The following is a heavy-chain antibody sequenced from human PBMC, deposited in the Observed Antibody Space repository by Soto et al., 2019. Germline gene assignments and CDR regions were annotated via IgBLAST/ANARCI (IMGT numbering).Heavy chain of an antibody. CDR2: ISSSGSTI. J-gene: IGHJ6*02. V-gene: IGHV3-48*03. CDR3: ASPLRLRHLGMDV. CDR1: GFTFSSYE. D-gene: IGHD5-12*01. Sequence: GGSLRLSCAASGFTFSSYEINWVRQAPGKGLEWVSYISSSGSTIYYADSVKGRFTISRDNAKNSLYLQMNSLRAEDTAVYYCASPLRLRHLGMDVWGQGITVTVSS.